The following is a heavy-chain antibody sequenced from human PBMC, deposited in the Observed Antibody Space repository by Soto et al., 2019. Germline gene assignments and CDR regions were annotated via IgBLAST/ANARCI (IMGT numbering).Heavy chain of an antibody. D-gene: IGHD3-22*01. CDR2: IYPGDSDT. J-gene: IGHJ6*02. V-gene: IGHV5-51*01. CDR1: GYSFTSYW. CDR3: ARRYYYDSSGYYPYYYYGMDV. Sequence: GESLKISCKGSGYSFTSYWIGWVRQMPGKGLEWMGIIYPGDSDTRYSPSFQGQVTISADKSISTAYLQWSSLKASDTAMYYCARRYYYDSSGYYPYYYYGMDVWGQGTTVTVSS.